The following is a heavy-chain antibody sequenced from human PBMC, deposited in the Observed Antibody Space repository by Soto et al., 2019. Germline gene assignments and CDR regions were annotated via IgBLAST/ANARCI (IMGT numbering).Heavy chain of an antibody. V-gene: IGHV4-4*02. D-gene: IGHD2-8*01. CDR2: IFHTGSV. Sequence: PSETLSLTCGVSGGSISSPNWWIWARQLPGKGLEWIGEIFHTGSVNYNPSLKSRLTLSLDKSKNQFSLKLTSVTAADTAGYFCAREQTCNVVKCSNWFDPRGQGTLVTVS. CDR3: AREQTCNVVKCSNWFDP. CDR1: GGSISSPNW. J-gene: IGHJ5*02.